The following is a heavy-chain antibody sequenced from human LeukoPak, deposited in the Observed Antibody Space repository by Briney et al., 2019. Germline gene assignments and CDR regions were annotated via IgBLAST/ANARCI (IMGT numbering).Heavy chain of an antibody. J-gene: IGHJ5*02. CDR2: IYYSGST. CDR3: ARDRGQTDFWSGVNWFDP. Sequence: SETLSLTCTVSGGPISSYYWSWIRQPPGKGLEWIGYIYYSGSTNYNPSLKSRVTISVDTSKNQFSLKLSSVTAADTAVYYCARDRGQTDFWSGVNWFDPWGQGTLVTVSS. V-gene: IGHV4-59*01. D-gene: IGHD3-3*01. CDR1: GGPISSYY.